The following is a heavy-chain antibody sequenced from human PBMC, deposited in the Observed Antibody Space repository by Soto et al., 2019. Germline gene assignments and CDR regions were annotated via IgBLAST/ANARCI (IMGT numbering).Heavy chain of an antibody. J-gene: IGHJ4*02. CDR1: GFSLSTSGVG. V-gene: IGHV2-5*02. Sequence: QITLKESGPTLVKPTQTLTLTCTFSGFSLSTSGVGVGWIRQPPGKALEWLALIYWDDDKRYSPSLKSRLTITKNTSQKQVLLTMTHLDPVDTATYYCAEPYYYDSSGAYYFDYWGQGTLVTVSS. CDR2: IYWDDDK. CDR3: AEPYYYDSSGAYYFDY. D-gene: IGHD3-22*01.